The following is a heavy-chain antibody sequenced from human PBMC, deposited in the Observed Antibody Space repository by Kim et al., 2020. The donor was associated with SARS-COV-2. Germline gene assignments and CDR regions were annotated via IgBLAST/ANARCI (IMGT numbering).Heavy chain of an antibody. J-gene: IGHJ4*02. Sequence: TYYADSVKGRFTISRDNSKSTLYLQMNSLRAEDTAVYYCAKEDSGYEIDYWGQGTLVTVSS. V-gene: IGHV3-23*01. D-gene: IGHD5-12*01. CDR2: T. CDR3: AKEDSGYEIDY.